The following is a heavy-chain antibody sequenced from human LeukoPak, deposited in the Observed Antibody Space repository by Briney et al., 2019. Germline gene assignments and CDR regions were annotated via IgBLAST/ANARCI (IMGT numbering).Heavy chain of an antibody. CDR2: ISYDGSNK. D-gene: IGHD2-21*02. Sequence: GGSLRLSCAASGFTFSNYAMSWVRQAPGKGLEWVAVISYDGSNKYYADSVKGRFTISRDNSKNTLYLQMNSLRAEDTAVYYCAKPDTAYCGGDCYHDAFDIWGQGTMVTVSS. CDR1: GFTFSNYA. CDR3: AKPDTAYCGGDCYHDAFDI. V-gene: IGHV3-30*18. J-gene: IGHJ3*02.